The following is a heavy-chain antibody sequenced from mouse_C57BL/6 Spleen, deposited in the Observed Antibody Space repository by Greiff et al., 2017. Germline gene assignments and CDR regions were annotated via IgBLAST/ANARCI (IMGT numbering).Heavy chain of an antibody. CDR3: ARRDSSGYEDYAMDY. CDR1: GYSFTGYY. J-gene: IGHJ4*01. D-gene: IGHD3-2*02. V-gene: IGHV1-42*01. CDR2: INPSTGGT. Sequence: EVQVVESGPELVKPGASVKISCKASGYSFTGYYMNWVKQSPEKSLEWIGEINPSTGGTTYNQKFKAKATLTVDKSSSTAYMQLKSLTSEDSAVYYCARRDSSGYEDYAMDYWGQGTSVTVSS.